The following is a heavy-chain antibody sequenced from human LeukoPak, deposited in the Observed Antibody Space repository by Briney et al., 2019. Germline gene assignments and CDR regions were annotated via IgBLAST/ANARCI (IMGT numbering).Heavy chain of an antibody. CDR1: GYTFTGYY. Sequence: ASVKVSCKASGYTFTGYYMHWVRQAPGQGLEWMGRINPNSGDTNYAQKFQGRVTMTRDTSISTAYMELSRLRPDDTAVYYCAREGDYKGFEIDPWGQGTLVTVSS. V-gene: IGHV1-2*06. CDR2: INPNSGDT. D-gene: IGHD4-11*01. J-gene: IGHJ5*02. CDR3: AREGDYKGFEIDP.